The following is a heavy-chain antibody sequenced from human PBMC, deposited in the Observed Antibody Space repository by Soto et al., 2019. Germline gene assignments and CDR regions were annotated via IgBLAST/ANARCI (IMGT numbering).Heavy chain of an antibody. D-gene: IGHD2-2*01. J-gene: IGHJ6*03. CDR3: ARDGDIVVVPAAMHDFWTYYMDV. CDR2: ISAYNGNT. CDR1: GYTFTSYG. Sequence: QVQLVQSGAEVKKPGASVKVSCKASGYTFTSYGISWVRQAPGQGLEGMGWISAYNGNTKDAQKLQGRVTMTTDTSTSTAYMELRSLRSEDTAVYYCARDGDIVVVPAAMHDFWTYYMDVWGKGTTVTVSS. V-gene: IGHV1-18*01.